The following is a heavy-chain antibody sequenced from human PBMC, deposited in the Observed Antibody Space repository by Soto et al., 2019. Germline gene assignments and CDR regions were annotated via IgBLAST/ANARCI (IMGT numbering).Heavy chain of an antibody. CDR1: GGSISAYY. V-gene: IGHV4-59*01. CDR2: IYYGGST. CDR3: ARVGSGSYYDFNWFDP. J-gene: IGHJ5*02. D-gene: IGHD1-26*01. Sequence: PSETLSLTCTFSGGSISAYYWSWIRQPPGKGPEWIGHIYYGGSTNYSPSLKSRVSISIDTSKRQFSLNLRSVTAADTAVYYCARVGSGSYYDFNWFDPWGQGKVVTVSS.